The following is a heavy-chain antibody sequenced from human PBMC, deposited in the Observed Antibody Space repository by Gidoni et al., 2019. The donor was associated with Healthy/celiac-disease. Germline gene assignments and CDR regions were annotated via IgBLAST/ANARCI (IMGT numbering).Heavy chain of an antibody. D-gene: IGHD4-17*01. CDR3: ARGPDYGDYYHYGMDV. V-gene: IGHV4-34*01. J-gene: IGHJ6*02. CDR2: INHIRKP. Sequence: QEQLQQWGAGLLKPSETLSLPCDVYGGSFIGYYWSWIRQHPGKGLEWIGEINHIRKPNDNPSLKSRVTISVDTSKNQFSLKLSSVTAADTAVYYCARGPDYGDYYHYGMDVWGQGTTVTVSS. CDR1: GGSFIGYY.